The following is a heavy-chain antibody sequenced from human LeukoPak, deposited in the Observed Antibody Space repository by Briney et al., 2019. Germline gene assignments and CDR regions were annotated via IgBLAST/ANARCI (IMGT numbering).Heavy chain of an antibody. D-gene: IGHD3-9*01. Sequence: SETLSLTCAVYGGSFSGYYWSWIRQPPGKGLEWIGEINHSGSTNYNPSLKSRVTISVDTSKNQFSLKLSSVAAADTAVYYCARENVLRYFPFDPWGQGTLVTVSS. V-gene: IGHV4-34*01. CDR3: ARENVLRYFPFDP. J-gene: IGHJ5*02. CDR2: INHSGST. CDR1: GGSFSGYY.